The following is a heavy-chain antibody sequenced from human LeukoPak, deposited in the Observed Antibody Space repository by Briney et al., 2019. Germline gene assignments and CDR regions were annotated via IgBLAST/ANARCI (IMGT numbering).Heavy chain of an antibody. CDR2: IYSGGST. CDR3: AKGDHYSSGWSPHFDY. V-gene: IGHV3-66*01. J-gene: IGHJ4*02. D-gene: IGHD6-19*01. CDR1: EFSVGSNY. Sequence: PGGSLRLSCAASEFSVGSNYMTWVRQAPGKGLEWVSLIYSGGSTYYADSVKGRFTISRDNSKNTLYLQMNSLRAEDTAVYYCAKGDHYSSGWSPHFDYWGQGTLVTVSS.